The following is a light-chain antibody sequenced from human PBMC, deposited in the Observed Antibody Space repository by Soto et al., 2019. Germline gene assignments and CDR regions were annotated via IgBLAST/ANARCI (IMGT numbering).Light chain of an antibody. CDR2: GAS. J-gene: IGKJ1*01. CDR1: ETVATN. Sequence: VMTQSPATLSVSPGERATLSSWASETVATNLAWYQQKPGQAPRLLXSGASTRAAGISDRFRGSGSGTELTLTISSLRSEDSATYYCQQYFEWPPMTFGQGTKVDIK. CDR3: QQYFEWPPMT. V-gene: IGKV3-15*01.